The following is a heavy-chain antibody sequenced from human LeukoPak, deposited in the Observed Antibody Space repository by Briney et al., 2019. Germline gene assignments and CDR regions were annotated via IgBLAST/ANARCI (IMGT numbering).Heavy chain of an antibody. CDR1: GGSISSYY. D-gene: IGHD6-13*01. J-gene: IGHJ4*02. V-gene: IGHV4-59*01. CDR3: AREGSSSWSRRGYFDY. CDR2: IYYSGRT. Sequence: SETLSLTCTVSGGSISSYYWSWIRQPPGKGLEWIGYIYYSGRTNYNPSLKSRVTISVDTSKNQFSLKLSSVTAADTAVYYCAREGSSSWSRRGYFDYWGQGTLVTVSS.